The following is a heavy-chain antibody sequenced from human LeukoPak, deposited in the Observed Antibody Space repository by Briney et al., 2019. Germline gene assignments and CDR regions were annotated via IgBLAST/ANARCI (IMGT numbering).Heavy chain of an antibody. CDR1: GGSISSYY. D-gene: IGHD4-17*01. V-gene: IGHV4-59*08. J-gene: IGHJ4*02. CDR2: IYYGGST. CDR3: ARHVIGDHFDY. Sequence: PSETLSLTCTVSGGSISSYYWSWIRQPPGKGLEWIGYIYYGGSTNYNPSLKSRVTISVDTSKNQFSLKLSSVTAADTAVYYCARHVIGDHFDYWGQGTLVTVSS.